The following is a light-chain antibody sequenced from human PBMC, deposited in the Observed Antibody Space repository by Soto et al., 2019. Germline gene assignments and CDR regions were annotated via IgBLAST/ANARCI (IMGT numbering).Light chain of an antibody. CDR1: QSVSSSY. Sequence: EIVLTQSPGTLSLSPGERATLSCRASQSVSSSYLAWYQQQPGQAPRLLIYGASSRATGIPDRCSGSGSGKDFTITISRLEPEDFAVYYCQQYGSSPSFGGGTKVEIK. CDR2: GAS. V-gene: IGKV3-20*01. J-gene: IGKJ4*01. CDR3: QQYGSSPS.